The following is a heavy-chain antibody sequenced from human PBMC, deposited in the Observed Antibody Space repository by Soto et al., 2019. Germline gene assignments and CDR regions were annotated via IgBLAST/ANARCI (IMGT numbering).Heavy chain of an antibody. Sequence: SETLSLTCTVSGGSISSYYWSWIRQPPGKGLEWIGYIYYSGSTNYNPSLKSRVTISVDTSKNQFSLKLSSVTAADTAVYYCARVIAAAGTVDYWGKGTLSPSPQ. D-gene: IGHD6-13*01. CDR3: ARVIAAAGTVDY. V-gene: IGHV4-59*01. J-gene: IGHJ4*02. CDR2: IYYSGST. CDR1: GGSISSYY.